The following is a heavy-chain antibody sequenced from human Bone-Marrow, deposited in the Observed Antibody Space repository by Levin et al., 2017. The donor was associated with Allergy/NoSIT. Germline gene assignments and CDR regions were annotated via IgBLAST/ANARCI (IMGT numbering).Heavy chain of an antibody. V-gene: IGHV4-30-4*01. D-gene: IGHD2-2*01. Sequence: KSSETLSLTCTVSGGSISSGDYYWSWIRQPPGKGLEWIGYIYYSGSTYYNPSLKSRVTISVDTSKNQFSLKLSSVTAADTAVYYCARVPIVVVPAAISGWFDPWGQGTLVTVSS. J-gene: IGHJ5*02. CDR2: IYYSGST. CDR1: GGSISSGDYY. CDR3: ARVPIVVVPAAISGWFDP.